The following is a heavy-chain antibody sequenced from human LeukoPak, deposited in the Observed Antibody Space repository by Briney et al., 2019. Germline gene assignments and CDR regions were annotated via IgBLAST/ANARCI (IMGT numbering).Heavy chain of an antibody. CDR1: GFSASNNY. Sequence: PGGSLRLSCAVSGFSASNNYLSWVRQAPGKGLEWVSVIYSGGSTYYADSVKGRFIISRDNSKNTVNLQMNSLRDEDTAVYYCERTMTGGLIIWGQGTQVTVSS. J-gene: IGHJ4*02. D-gene: IGHD3-10*01. CDR3: ERTMTGGLII. CDR2: IYSGGST. V-gene: IGHV3-66*01.